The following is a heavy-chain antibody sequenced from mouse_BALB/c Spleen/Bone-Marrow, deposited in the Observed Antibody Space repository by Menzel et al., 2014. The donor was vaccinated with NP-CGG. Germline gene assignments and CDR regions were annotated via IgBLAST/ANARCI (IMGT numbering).Heavy chain of an antibody. CDR3: VRDAY. Sequence: EAKLMESGPELVKPGASVKISCKASGYSFTGYDMNWVKQSHVKSLEWIGRINPYNGVTTYNQNFKDKASLTVDQSSSTAYMELHSLTSEDSAVYYCVRDAYWGQATLVNVSA. CDR2: INPYNGVT. J-gene: IGHJ3*01. CDR1: GYSFTGYD. V-gene: IGHV1-31*01.